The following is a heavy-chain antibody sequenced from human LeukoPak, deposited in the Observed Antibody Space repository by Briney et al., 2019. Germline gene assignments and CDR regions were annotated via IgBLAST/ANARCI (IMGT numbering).Heavy chain of an antibody. CDR3: AITGYASPNFDH. CDR2: ISYDGGDK. Sequence: GGSLRLSCAASGFTFSTYAMHWVRQAPGKGLEWVAVISYDGGDKYHADSVKGRFTISRDNSKNTLYLQMNSLRAEDTALYYCAITGYASPNFDHWGQGTLVTVFS. D-gene: IGHD5-12*01. V-gene: IGHV3-30*04. CDR1: GFTFSTYA. J-gene: IGHJ4*02.